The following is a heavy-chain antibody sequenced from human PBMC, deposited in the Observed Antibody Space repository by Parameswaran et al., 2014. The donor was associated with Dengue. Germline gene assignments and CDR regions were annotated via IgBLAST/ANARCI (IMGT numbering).Heavy chain of an antibody. D-gene: IGHD3-9*01. CDR2: IYYSGTT. CDR3: ARAIEGYDDILTGYFTGYYFGMDV. V-gene: IGHV4-59*13. J-gene: IGHJ6*02. Sequence: PGKGLEWIGDIYYSGTTNYDPSLQSRVSISLDTSSNQFSLRLSSVTAADTAVYFCARAIEGYDDILTGYFTGYYFGMDVWGQGTTVTVSS.